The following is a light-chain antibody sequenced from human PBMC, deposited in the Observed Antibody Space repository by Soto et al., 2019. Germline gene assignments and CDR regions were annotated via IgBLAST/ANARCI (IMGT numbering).Light chain of an antibody. CDR3: QQSHSTPRT. CDR1: QNISRY. J-gene: IGKJ1*01. Sequence: DIHMTQSPSSLSGWVVDRVTMACRASQNISRYLNWYQQKPGKAPNLLICAESSLQSGVPSRFSGSGSGTDFTLTMSSLQPEDFATYYCQQSHSTPRTFGQGTKVDIK. V-gene: IGKV1-39*01. CDR2: AES.